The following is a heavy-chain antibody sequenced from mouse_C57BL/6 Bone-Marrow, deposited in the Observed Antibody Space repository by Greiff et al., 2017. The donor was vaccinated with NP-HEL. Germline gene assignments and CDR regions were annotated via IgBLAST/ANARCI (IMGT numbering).Heavy chain of an antibody. D-gene: IGHD2-3*01. V-gene: IGHV7-3*01. CDR1: GFTFTDYY. J-gene: IGHJ2*01. Sequence: EVHLVESGGGLVQPGGSLSLSCAASGFTFTDYYMSWVRQPPGKALEWLGFIRNKANGYTTEYSASVKGRFTISRDNSQSILYLQMNALRAEDSATYYCARPRPPDGPSDYWGQGTTLTVSS. CDR3: ARPRPPDGPSDY. CDR2: IRNKANGYTT.